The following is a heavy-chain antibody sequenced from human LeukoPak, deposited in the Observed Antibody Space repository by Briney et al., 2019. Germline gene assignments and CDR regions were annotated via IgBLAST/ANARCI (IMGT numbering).Heavy chain of an antibody. D-gene: IGHD4-17*01. CDR1: GGSISSYY. V-gene: IGHV4-4*07. Sequence: SETLSLTCTVSGGSISSYYWSWIRQPSGKGLEWIGRIYTSGSTNYNPSLKSRVTMSVDTSKNQFSLKLNSVTAAYTAMYYCARIFGDYLLDYWGQGTLVTVSS. CDR2: IYTSGST. J-gene: IGHJ4*02. CDR3: ARIFGDYLLDY.